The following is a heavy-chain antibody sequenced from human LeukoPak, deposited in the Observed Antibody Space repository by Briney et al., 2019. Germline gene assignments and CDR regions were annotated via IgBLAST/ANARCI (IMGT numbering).Heavy chain of an antibody. D-gene: IGHD3-3*01. Sequence: GGSLRLSCAASGFSFSSYEMNWVRQAPGKGLEWGSYISSSGSTIYYADSVKGRFTISRDNAKNSLYLQMNSLRAEDTAVYYCARDDFWSGYQFDYWGQGTLVTVSS. CDR2: ISSSGSTI. V-gene: IGHV3-48*03. CDR1: GFSFSSYE. J-gene: IGHJ4*02. CDR3: ARDDFWSGYQFDY.